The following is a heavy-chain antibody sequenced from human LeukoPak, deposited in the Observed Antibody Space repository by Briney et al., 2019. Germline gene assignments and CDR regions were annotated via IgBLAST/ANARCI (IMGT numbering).Heavy chain of an antibody. V-gene: IGHV4-30-4*01. J-gene: IGHJ4*02. CDR3: ARDTPDYYDSSGSKFDY. CDR2: IYYSGST. Sequence: PSETLSLTCTVSGGSISSGDYYWSWIRQPPGKGLEWIVYIYYSGSTYYNPSLKSRVTISVDTSKNQFSLKLSSVTAADTAVYYCARDTPDYYDSSGSKFDYWGQGTLVTVSS. D-gene: IGHD3-22*01. CDR1: GGSISSGDYY.